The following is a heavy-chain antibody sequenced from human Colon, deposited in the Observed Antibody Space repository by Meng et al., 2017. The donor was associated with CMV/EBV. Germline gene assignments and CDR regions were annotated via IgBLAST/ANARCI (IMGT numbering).Heavy chain of an antibody. CDR3: VRGSRDWKGVDY. CDR2: IAPDGGWT. D-gene: IGHD6-19*01. Sequence: GESPKISCAASGFTFSGHWMHWVRQRPGKGLMWVSEIAPDGGWTRDADSVKGRFSISRDNAKSTLFLQMNSLRVEDTAVYYCVRGSRDWKGVDYWGQGALVTVSS. CDR1: GFTFSGHW. V-gene: IGHV3-74*01. J-gene: IGHJ4*02.